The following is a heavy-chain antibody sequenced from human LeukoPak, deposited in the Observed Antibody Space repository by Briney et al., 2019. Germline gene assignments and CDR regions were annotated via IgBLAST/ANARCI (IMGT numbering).Heavy chain of an antibody. D-gene: IGHD3-9*01. CDR2: IYSDGNT. Sequence: GGSLRLSCAASGFTVSSNYMSWVRQAPGKGLEWVSVIYSDGNTYYADSVKGRFTITRDNSKNTLYLQRNSLRAEDTAVYYCAPMTGDASAYWGQGTLVTVSS. CDR3: APMTGDASAY. CDR1: GFTVSSNY. J-gene: IGHJ4*02. V-gene: IGHV3-53*01.